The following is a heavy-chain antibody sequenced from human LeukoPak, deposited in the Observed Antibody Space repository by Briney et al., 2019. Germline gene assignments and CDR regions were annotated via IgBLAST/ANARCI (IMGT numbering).Heavy chain of an antibody. D-gene: IGHD6-6*01. CDR1: GYTFTSYD. J-gene: IGHJ6*03. CDR2: MNPNSGNT. CDR3: ARGSGSSSSWRPYYYYYYMDV. Sequence: ASVKVSCKASGYTFTSYDINWVRQATGQGLEWMGWMNPNSGNTGYAQKFQGRVTMTRNTSISTAYMELSSLRSEDTAVYYCARGSGSSSSWRPYYYYYYMDVWGKGTTVTVSS. V-gene: IGHV1-8*02.